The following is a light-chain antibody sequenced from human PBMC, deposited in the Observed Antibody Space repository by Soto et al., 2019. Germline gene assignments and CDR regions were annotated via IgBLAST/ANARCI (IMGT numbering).Light chain of an antibody. J-gene: IGKJ4*01. CDR1: QGISSY. V-gene: IGKV1-9*01. CDR2: AAS. CDR3: QQLNSDTLT. Sequence: IPLTQSPSSLSASVGDRVTITCRASQGISSYVAWYQPKQGKAPKLLIYAASTLQSGVPSRFSGSGSGTDFTLTISSLQPEDFAPYYGQQLNSDTLTFGGGTKVDIK.